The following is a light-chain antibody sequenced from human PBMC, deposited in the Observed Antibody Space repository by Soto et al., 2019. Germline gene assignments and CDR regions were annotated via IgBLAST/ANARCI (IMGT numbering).Light chain of an antibody. CDR3: GSSTSSNTVV. J-gene: IGLJ3*02. Sequence: QSALTQPASVSGSPGQSITISCTGTISDVGGYNYVSWYQQHPGKDPKPLIYEVSNRPSGVSNRFSGSKSGNTASLTNSGLQDEDEDHYYCGSSTSSNTVVFGGGTKLTVL. CDR2: EVS. CDR1: ISDVGGYNY. V-gene: IGLV2-14*01.